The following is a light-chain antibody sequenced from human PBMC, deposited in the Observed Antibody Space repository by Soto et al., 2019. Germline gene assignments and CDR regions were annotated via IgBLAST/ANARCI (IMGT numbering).Light chain of an antibody. J-gene: IGKJ4*01. Sequence: EIVLTESPATLCLSPGERATLACVASQSVSAYLAWYQQKPHQPPTLLLYDSSTTGTGIPARFSGSGSGTNFTPTTISLEPEDFAVYYCQQCSNWPPTFGGGTKVDIK. V-gene: IGKV3-11*01. CDR2: DSS. CDR1: QSVSAY. CDR3: QQCSNWPPT.